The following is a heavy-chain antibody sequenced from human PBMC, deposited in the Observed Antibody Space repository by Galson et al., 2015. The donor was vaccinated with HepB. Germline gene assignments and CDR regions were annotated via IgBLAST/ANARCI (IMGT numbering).Heavy chain of an antibody. V-gene: IGHV1-69*06. J-gene: IGHJ4*02. CDR2: IIPIFGTA. CDR1: GGTFSSYA. CDR3: ARSSPPGIVAAGQSMEDY. D-gene: IGHD6-13*01. Sequence: SVKVSCKASGGTFSSYAISWVRQAPGQGLEWMGGIIPIFGTANYAQKFQGRVTITADKSTSTAYMELSSLRSEDTAVYYCARSSPPGIVAAGQSMEDYWGQGTLVTVSS.